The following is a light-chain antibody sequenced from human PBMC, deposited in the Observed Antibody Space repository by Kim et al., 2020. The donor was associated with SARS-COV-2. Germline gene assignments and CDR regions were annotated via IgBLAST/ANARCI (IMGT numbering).Light chain of an antibody. Sequence: GQTVRITCQGDSLRSYYASWYQQKPGQAPVLVSYGKNNRPSGIPDRFSGSTSGNTASLTITGAQAEDEADYYCNSRDSSGNHLGVFGTGTKVTVL. CDR1: SLRSYY. V-gene: IGLV3-19*01. CDR3: NSRDSSGNHLGV. J-gene: IGLJ1*01. CDR2: GKN.